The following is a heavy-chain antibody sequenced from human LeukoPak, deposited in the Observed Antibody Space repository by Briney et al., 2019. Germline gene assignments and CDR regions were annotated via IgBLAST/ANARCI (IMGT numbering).Heavy chain of an antibody. D-gene: IGHD3-10*01. Sequence: PSETLSLTCTVSGGSISSSNYYWGWIRQPPGKGLEWIGNIYYSGSTYYNPSLKSRVTISVDTSKNQFSLKLSSVTAADTAVYYCVSLDSENYSPFDYWGQGTLVTVSS. CDR3: VSLDSENYSPFDY. CDR1: GGSISSSNYY. CDR2: IYYSGST. J-gene: IGHJ4*02. V-gene: IGHV4-39*07.